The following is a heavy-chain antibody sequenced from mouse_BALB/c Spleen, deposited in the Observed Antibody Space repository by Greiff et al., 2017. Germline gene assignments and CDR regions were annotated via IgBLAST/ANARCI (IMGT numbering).Heavy chain of an antibody. V-gene: IGHV3-2*02. D-gene: IGHD2-1*01. CDR2: ISYSGST. J-gene: IGHJ4*01. CDR1: GYSITSDYA. Sequence: VQLQQSGPGLVKPSQSLSLTCTVTGYSITSDYAWNWIRQFPGNKLEWMGYISYSGSTSYNPSLKSRISITRDTSKNQFFLQLNSVTTEDTATYYCARSGNYPPMDYWGQGTSVTVSS. CDR3: ARSGNYPPMDY.